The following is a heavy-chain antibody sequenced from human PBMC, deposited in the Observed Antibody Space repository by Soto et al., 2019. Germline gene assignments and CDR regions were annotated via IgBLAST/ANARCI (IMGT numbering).Heavy chain of an antibody. CDR1: GFTFSNAW. J-gene: IGHJ4*02. CDR2: IKSKTDGGTT. CDR3: TALVDSVVVVAATPIDY. Sequence: EVQLVESGGGLVKPGGSLRLSCAASGFTFSNAWMNWVRQAPGKGLEWVGRIKSKTDGGTTDYAAPVKGRFTISRDDSNNTLDLKMNILKTEDTAVEYCTALVDSVVVVAATPIDYWGQGTLVTVAS. D-gene: IGHD2-15*01. V-gene: IGHV3-15*07.